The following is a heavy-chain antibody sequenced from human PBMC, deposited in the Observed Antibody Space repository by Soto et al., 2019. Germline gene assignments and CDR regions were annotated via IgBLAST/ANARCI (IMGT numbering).Heavy chain of an antibody. V-gene: IGHV1-69*01. J-gene: IGHJ6*02. D-gene: IGHD2-2*01. Sequence: QVQLVQSGAEVKKPGSSVKVSCKVSGGTFSSHSINWVRQAPGQGPEWMGGIIPIFGTENYAQKFQGRVTITADESTSTAYMELSSLTSEDTALYYCSTSVYCSTTRCYSYYGLDVWGQGTTVIVSS. CDR1: GGTFSSHS. CDR2: IIPIFGTE. CDR3: STSVYCSTTRCYSYYGLDV.